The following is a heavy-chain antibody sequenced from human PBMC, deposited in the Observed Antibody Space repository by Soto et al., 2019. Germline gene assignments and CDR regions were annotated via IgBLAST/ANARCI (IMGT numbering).Heavy chain of an antibody. V-gene: IGHV1-69*02. CDR1: GGTFSSYT. Sequence: ASVKVSCKASGGTFSSYTISWVRQAPGQGLEWMGRIIPILGIANYAQKFQGRVTITADKSTSTAYMELSSLRSEDTAVYYCAGYCSSTSCYVGWFDPWGQGTLVTVSS. J-gene: IGHJ5*02. CDR2: IIPILGIA. D-gene: IGHD2-2*01. CDR3: AGYCSSTSCYVGWFDP.